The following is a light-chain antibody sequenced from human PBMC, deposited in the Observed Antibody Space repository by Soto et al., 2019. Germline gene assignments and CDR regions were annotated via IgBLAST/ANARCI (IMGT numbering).Light chain of an antibody. J-gene: IGKJ1*01. Sequence: DIQMTQSPSTLSASVGDRVTITCRASQSISSWLAWYQQKPGKAPKLLIYKASSLESGVPSRFSGSGSGTECTLTISSLQPDDFATDYCQQYNSYWTFGQGTKVEIK. CDR2: KAS. CDR3: QQYNSYWT. V-gene: IGKV1-5*03. CDR1: QSISSW.